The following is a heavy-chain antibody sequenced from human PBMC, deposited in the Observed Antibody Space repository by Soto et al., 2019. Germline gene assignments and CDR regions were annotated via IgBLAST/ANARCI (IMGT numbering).Heavy chain of an antibody. J-gene: IGHJ4*02. Sequence: SETLSLTCTVSGGSISSGGYYWSWIRQHPGKGLEWIGYIYYSGSTYYNPSLKSRVTISVDTSKNQFSLKLSSVTAADTAVYYCARDSPSGTNYFDYWGQGTLVTVSS. D-gene: IGHD1-1*01. V-gene: IGHV4-31*03. CDR2: IYYSGST. CDR3: ARDSPSGTNYFDY. CDR1: GGSISSGGYY.